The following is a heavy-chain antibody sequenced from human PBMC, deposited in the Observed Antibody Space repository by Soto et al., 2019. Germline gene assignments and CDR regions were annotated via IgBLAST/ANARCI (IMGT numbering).Heavy chain of an antibody. CDR2: IYHSGST. Sequence: SETLSLTCAVSGGSISSSNWWSWVRQPPGKGLEWIGEIYHSGSTNYNPSLKSRVTISVDKSKNQFSLKLSSVTAADTAVYYCARANVLRFLEWSNDYYYYGMDVWSQGTTVTVSS. D-gene: IGHD3-3*01. J-gene: IGHJ6*02. V-gene: IGHV4-4*02. CDR3: ARANVLRFLEWSNDYYYYGMDV. CDR1: GGSISSSNW.